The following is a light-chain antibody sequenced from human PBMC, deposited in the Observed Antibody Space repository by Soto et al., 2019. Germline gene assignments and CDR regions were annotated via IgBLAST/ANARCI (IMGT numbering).Light chain of an antibody. CDR1: QSISNE. CDR3: LQDYTYPWT. CDR2: GAS. Sequence: IQLTQSPSTLSASVGDRVTITCRASQSISNELGWYQQRPGKAPKVLIYGASNLQSGVPSRFSGSASGTDFTLTISSLQPEDFATYYCLQDYTYPWTFGQGTKVDTK. V-gene: IGKV1-6*01. J-gene: IGKJ1*01.